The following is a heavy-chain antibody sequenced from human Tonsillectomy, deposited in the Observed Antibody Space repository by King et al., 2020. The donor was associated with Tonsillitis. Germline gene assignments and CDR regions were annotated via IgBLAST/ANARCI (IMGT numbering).Heavy chain of an antibody. V-gene: IGHV4-34*01. CDR3: ARGGADYGDHFDY. J-gene: IGHJ4*02. CDR2: INHSGIT. D-gene: IGHD4-17*01. CDR1: GGSFSGYY. Sequence: VQLQQWGAGLLKPSETLSLTCAVYGGSFSGYYWSWIRQPPGKGLEWIGEINHSGITKYNPSLTSRVTISVDKSKNQFSLKLSSVTAADTAVYYCARGGADYGDHFDYWGQGTLVTVSS.